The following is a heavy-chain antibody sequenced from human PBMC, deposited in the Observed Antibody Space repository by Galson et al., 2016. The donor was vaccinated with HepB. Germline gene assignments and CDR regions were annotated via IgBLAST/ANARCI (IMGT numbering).Heavy chain of an antibody. CDR3: ARDFVSGSYSSDP. J-gene: IGHJ5*02. Sequence: TLSLTCTVSGGSISSANYYWSWIRQHPGKGLEWIGSIYYSGSTYYNPSLKSRVNISIDTSKNQFSLNLNSVTAADTAVYFCARDFVSGSYSSDPWGQGTLVTVSS. CDR2: IYYSGST. V-gene: IGHV4-31*03. CDR1: GGSISSANYY. D-gene: IGHD1-26*01.